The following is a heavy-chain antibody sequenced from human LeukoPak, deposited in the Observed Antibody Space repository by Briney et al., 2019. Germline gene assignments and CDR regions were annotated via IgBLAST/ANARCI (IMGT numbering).Heavy chain of an antibody. J-gene: IGHJ4*02. V-gene: IGHV4-61*01. Sequence: PSETLSLTCTVSGDFVSSGSYYWSWLRQPPGKGLEWIGYNYHSGNNNYNPSLESRVTISVDTFKNQFSLTLTSVTAADTAVYYCARDRGYYGSKSYSQGSYFDYWGRGSLVTVSS. CDR3: ARDRGYYGSKSYSQGSYFDY. CDR2: NYHSGNN. D-gene: IGHD3-10*01. CDR1: GDFVSSGSYY.